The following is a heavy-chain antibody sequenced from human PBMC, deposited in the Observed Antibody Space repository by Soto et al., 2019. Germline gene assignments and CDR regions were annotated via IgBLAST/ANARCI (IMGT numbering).Heavy chain of an antibody. J-gene: IGHJ6*02. CDR2: ISSSSSYT. CDR1: GFTFSDYY. D-gene: IGHD2-21*01. V-gene: IGHV3-11*06. CDR3: VRDWGVAVITRLHGYGMDV. Sequence: GGSLRLSCAASGFTFSDYYMSWIRQAPGKGLEWVSYISSSSSYTNYADSVKGRFPISRDNAKNSLYLQMNSLRAEDTAVYYCVRDWGVAVITRLHGYGMDVWGQGTTVTVSS.